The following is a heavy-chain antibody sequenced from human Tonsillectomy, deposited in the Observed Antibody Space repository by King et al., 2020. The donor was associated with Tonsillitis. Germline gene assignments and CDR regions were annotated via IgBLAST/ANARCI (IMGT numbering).Heavy chain of an antibody. Sequence: QLVQSGGGLVQPGRPLRLSCAASGFTFDDYAMHWVRQAPGKGLEWVSGISWNSGGIVYADSVKGRFTISRDNAKNSLFLQMNSLRAEDTALYYCAKTPLQALRSVIDGRAGFFDFWGQGTLVTVSS. J-gene: IGHJ4*02. D-gene: IGHD2-21*01. CDR3: AKTPLQALRSVIDGRAGFFDF. CDR2: ISWNSGGI. V-gene: IGHV3-9*01. CDR1: GFTFDDYA.